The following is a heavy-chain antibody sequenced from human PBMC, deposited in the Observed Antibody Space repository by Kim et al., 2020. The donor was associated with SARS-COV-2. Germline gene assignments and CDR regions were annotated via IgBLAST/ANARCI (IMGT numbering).Heavy chain of an antibody. Sequence: GGSLRLSCAASGFTFSSYWMSWVRQAPGKGLEWVANIKQAGSEKYYVDSVKARLTISRDNAQNSLDMQMNSLRAEDTAVYYCARGYLEVLPDYWGQASLV. CDR3: ARGYLEVLPDY. V-gene: IGHV3-7*01. D-gene: IGHD1-20*01. CDR1: GFTFSSYW. CDR2: IKQAGSEK. J-gene: IGHJ4*02.